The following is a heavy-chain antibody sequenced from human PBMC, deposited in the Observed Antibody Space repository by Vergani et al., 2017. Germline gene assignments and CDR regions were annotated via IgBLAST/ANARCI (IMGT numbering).Heavy chain of an antibody. CDR3: AKVGRSEVAGTFGAFDI. D-gene: IGHD6-19*01. J-gene: IGHJ3*02. Sequence: EVQLLESGGGLVQPGGSLRLTCAASEFTFSNYAMSWVRQAPGKGREWVSTLSASDRRTHYADSVKGRFSISRDNSKNTLFLHMNSLRPEDTAVYYCAKVGRSEVAGTFGAFDIWGQGTTVTVSS. CDR2: LSASDRRT. V-gene: IGHV3-23*01. CDR1: EFTFSNYA.